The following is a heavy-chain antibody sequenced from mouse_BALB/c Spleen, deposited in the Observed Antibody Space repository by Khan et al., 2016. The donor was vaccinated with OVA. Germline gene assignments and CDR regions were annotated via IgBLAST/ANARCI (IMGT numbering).Heavy chain of an antibody. J-gene: IGHJ1*01. V-gene: IGHV2-9*02. D-gene: IGHD2-3*01. CDR2: IWADGGT. CDR1: GFSLTSYS. Sequence: QVQLKQSGPGLVAPSQSLSITCTVSGFSLTSYSVHWVRQPPGKGLEWLGVIWADGGTNYNSALMSRPSITKDNFKSQVFLKMNSLKSDDTDIYYWARRDDGYPEWYFDVWGAGTTVTVSS. CDR3: ARRDDGYPEWYFDV.